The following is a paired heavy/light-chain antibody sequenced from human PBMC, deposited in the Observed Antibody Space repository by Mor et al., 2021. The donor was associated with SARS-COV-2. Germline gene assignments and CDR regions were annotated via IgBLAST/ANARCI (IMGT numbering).Light chain of an antibody. J-gene: IGKJ2*01. CDR1: QTILYRSINKNY. V-gene: IGKV4-1*01. CDR3: QQYYSFPFT. Sequence: DIVMTQSPDSLPVSLGERATINCKSSQTILYRSINKNYLGWFQQKPGQPPKLLIYWSSTRESEVPDRFSGSGSGTDFTLTINRLQAEDVAVYYCQQYYSFPFTFGQGTRLEIK. CDR2: WSS.
Heavy chain of an antibody. CDR3: ARQGSGGQAHSYDTFDI. J-gene: IGHJ3*02. CDR2: IFPGDFER. CDR1: GYSFTSYW. D-gene: IGHD2-15*01. Sequence: EVRLVQSGAEVKQPGQSLKISCKASGYSFTSYWIGWVRQMPGKGLEWMGIIFPGDFERKYSPSFEGQVTISADKSITTAYLQWNRLKASDAGMYYCARQGSGGQAHSYDTFDIWGQGTMVTVSS. V-gene: IGHV5-51*01.